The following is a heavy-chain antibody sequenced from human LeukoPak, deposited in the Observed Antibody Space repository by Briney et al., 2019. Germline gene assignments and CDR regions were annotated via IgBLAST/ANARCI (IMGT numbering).Heavy chain of an antibody. CDR2: IKEDGSEK. D-gene: IGHD4-17*01. J-gene: IGHJ4*02. CDR3: AKDEGPICLYGDCPFDY. Sequence: GGSLRLSCAASGSTFSNYWMNWVRQAPGKGLEWVANIKEDGSEKYYVDSVEGRFTLSRDNSKNTVYLQMSSLREEDTAVYYCAKDEGPICLYGDCPFDYWGQGNMVTVSS. CDR1: GSTFSNYW. V-gene: IGHV3-7*03.